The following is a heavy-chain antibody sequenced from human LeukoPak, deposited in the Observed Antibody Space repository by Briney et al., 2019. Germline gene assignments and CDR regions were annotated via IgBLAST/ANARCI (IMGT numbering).Heavy chain of an antibody. Sequence: ASVKVSCKASGYTFTSYDIHWVRQATGQGLEWMGWMNPNSGNTGYAQKFQGRVTMTRNTSIRTAYMELSSLRSEDTAVYYCARGVTPTYYYGSGSHNWSDPWGQGTLVTVSS. CDR2: MNPNSGNT. D-gene: IGHD3-10*01. V-gene: IGHV1-8*01. CDR3: ARGVTPTYYYGSGSHNWSDP. J-gene: IGHJ5*02. CDR1: GYTFTSYD.